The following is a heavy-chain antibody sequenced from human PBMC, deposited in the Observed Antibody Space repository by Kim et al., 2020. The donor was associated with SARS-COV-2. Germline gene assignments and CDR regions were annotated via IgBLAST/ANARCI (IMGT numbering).Heavy chain of an antibody. D-gene: IGHD6-13*01. CDR3: TGVTPYSNSWWDAVDI. V-gene: IGHV3-73*01. J-gene: IGHJ3*02. Sequence: SGKGRFIISRDESKNTAYLQMNSLRTEDTARYYCTGVTPYSNSWWDAVDIWGQGTMVTVSS.